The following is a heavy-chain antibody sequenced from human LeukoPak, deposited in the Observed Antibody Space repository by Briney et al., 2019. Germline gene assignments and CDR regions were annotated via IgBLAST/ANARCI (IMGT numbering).Heavy chain of an antibody. J-gene: IGHJ4*02. D-gene: IGHD1-7*01. CDR1: GFTFDDYG. Sequence: GGSLRLSCAASGFTFDDYGMSWVRQAPGKGLEWVSGINWNGGSTGYADSVEGRFTISRDNAKNSLYLQMNSPRAEDTALYHCARGAGGITGTTWYDYWGQGTLVTVSS. CDR2: INWNGGST. V-gene: IGHV3-20*01. CDR3: ARGAGGITGTTWYDY.